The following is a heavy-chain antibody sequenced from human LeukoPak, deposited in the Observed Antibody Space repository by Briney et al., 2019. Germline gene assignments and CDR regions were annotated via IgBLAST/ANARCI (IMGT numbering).Heavy chain of an antibody. CDR1: GYTFTSYG. Sequence: ASVKVSCKASGYTFTSYGISWVRQAPGQGLEWMGWISAYNGNTNYAQKFQGRVTMTRNTSISTAYMELSSLRSEDTAVYYCAGGEGRIPFDYWGQGTLVTVSS. J-gene: IGHJ4*02. V-gene: IGHV1-18*01. CDR3: AGGEGRIPFDY. CDR2: ISAYNGNT.